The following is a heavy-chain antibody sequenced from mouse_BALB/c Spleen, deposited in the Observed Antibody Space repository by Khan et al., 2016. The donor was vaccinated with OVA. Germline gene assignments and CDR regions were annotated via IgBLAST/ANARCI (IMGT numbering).Heavy chain of an antibody. CDR3: ARIYGGDFDY. V-gene: IGHV3-2*02. J-gene: IGHJ2*01. CDR2: ISYNGNT. Sequence: VQLKQSGPGLVKPSQSLSLTCTVTGYSITSDYAWNWIRQFPGNKLEWMGHISYNGNTKYNPSLKSRISITRDTSKNQFFLQLNSVTTEDTATDYCARIYGGDFDYWGQGTTLTVSS. CDR1: GYSITSDYA. D-gene: IGHD1-1*01.